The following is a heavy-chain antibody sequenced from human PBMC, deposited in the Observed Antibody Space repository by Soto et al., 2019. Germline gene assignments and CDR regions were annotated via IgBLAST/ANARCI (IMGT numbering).Heavy chain of an antibody. CDR1: GFTFSSYG. D-gene: IGHD6-19*01. V-gene: IGHV3-33*01. CDR2: IWYDGSNK. Sequence: QVQLVESGGGVVQPGRSLRLSCAASGFTFSSYGMHWVRQAPGKGLEWVAVIWYDGSNKYYADSVKGQFTISRDNSKNTLYLQMNSLRAEDTAVYYCARDSIFNSSGWYYFDYWGQGTLVTVSS. J-gene: IGHJ4*02. CDR3: ARDSIFNSSGWYYFDY.